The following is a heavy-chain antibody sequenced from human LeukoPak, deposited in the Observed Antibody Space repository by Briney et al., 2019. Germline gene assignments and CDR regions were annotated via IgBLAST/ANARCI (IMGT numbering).Heavy chain of an antibody. CDR3: GRGGFGEPADY. D-gene: IGHD3-10*01. CDR1: GYSISSGYY. V-gene: IGHV4-38-2*02. Sequence: SETLSLTCTVSGYSISSGYYWGWIRQPPGKGLEWIGSIYHSGSTDYNPSLKSRVTISVDTSKNQFSLKLSSVTAADTAVYYCGRGGFGEPADYWGHGTLVTISS. CDR2: IYHSGST. J-gene: IGHJ4*01.